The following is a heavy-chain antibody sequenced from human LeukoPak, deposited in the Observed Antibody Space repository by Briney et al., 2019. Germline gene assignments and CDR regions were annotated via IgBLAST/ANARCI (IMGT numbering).Heavy chain of an antibody. CDR3: ARETPSYYDSSGYYFDY. J-gene: IGHJ4*02. CDR2: IYYSGST. D-gene: IGHD3-22*01. CDR1: GGSISSGGYY. V-gene: IGHV4-31*03. Sequence: SETLSLTCTVSGGSISSGGYYWSWIRQHPGKGLEWIGYIYYSGSTYYNPSLKSRVTISVDTSKNQFSLKLSSVTAADTAVYYCARETPSYYDSSGYYFDYWGQGTLVTVSS.